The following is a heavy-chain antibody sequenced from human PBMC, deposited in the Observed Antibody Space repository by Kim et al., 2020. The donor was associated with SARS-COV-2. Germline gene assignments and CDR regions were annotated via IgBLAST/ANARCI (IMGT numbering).Heavy chain of an antibody. D-gene: IGHD2-21*02. V-gene: IGHV3-23*01. CDR3: AKALGGDYGGSYY. Sequence: ADSVKGRFTISRDNAKNTLYLQMNSLRAEDTAVYYCAKALGGDYGGSYYWGQGTLVTVSS. J-gene: IGHJ4*02.